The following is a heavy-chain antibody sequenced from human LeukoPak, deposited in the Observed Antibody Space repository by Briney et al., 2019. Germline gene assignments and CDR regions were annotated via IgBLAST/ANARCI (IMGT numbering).Heavy chain of an antibody. J-gene: IGHJ3*02. V-gene: IGHV6-1*01. CDR1: GDRVSSHDAA. Sequence: SQTLSLTCAISGDRVSSHDAAWNWIRQSPSRGLEWLGRTYYRSGWYSDYAVSVKSRITINADTPKNQFSLHLNSVTPEDTAMYYCTRASHRAFDMWGQGTMVTVSS. CDR3: TRASHRAFDM. CDR2: TYYRSGWYS.